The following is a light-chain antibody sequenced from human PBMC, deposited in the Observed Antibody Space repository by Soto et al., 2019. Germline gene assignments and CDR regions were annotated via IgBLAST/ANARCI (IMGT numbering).Light chain of an antibody. Sequence: QSALTQPRSVSGSPGQSVAISCTGTSSDVGGYNYVSWYQRHPGKAPKLMIYDVSGRPSGVPDRFSGSKSGNTASLTISGLQAEDEADYYCCSYAGTYAVFGGGTQLTVL. V-gene: IGLV2-11*01. CDR2: DVS. J-gene: IGLJ2*01. CDR3: CSYAGTYAV. CDR1: SSDVGGYNY.